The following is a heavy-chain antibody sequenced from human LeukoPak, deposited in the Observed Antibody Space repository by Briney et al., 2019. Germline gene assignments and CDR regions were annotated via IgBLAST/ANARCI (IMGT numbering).Heavy chain of an antibody. V-gene: IGHV3-7*03. Sequence: GGSLRLSCAASGFTFSNYWMSWVRQAPGKGLDWVTVIKYDGSEKYYADSVKGRFTISRDNAKNSLSLQMNSLRVEDTAVYYCARDWNYYENSGFYFEHWGQGTLVTVSS. D-gene: IGHD3-22*01. CDR1: GFTFSNYW. CDR2: IKYDGSEK. J-gene: IGHJ4*02. CDR3: ARDWNYYENSGFYFEH.